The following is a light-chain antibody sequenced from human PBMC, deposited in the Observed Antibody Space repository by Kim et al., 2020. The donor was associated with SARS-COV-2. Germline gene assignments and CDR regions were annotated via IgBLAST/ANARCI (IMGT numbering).Light chain of an antibody. Sequence: QSALTQPTSVSGSPGQSITISCTGSSSDVGNYNLVSWYQQYPGKAPKLIICEVSQRPSGVSDRFSASKSDNTASLTISGLQAEDEADYYCCSFAGNAIWVFGGGTQLTVL. CDR3: CSFAGNAIWV. CDR2: EVS. J-gene: IGLJ3*02. V-gene: IGLV2-23*02. CDR1: SSDVGNYNL.